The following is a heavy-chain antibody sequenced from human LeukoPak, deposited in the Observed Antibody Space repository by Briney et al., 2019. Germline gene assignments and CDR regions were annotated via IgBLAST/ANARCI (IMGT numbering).Heavy chain of an antibody. CDR3: AREPTTDYDFWSGYYLGLPYYYYGMNV. J-gene: IGHJ6*02. D-gene: IGHD3-3*01. V-gene: IGHV3-30-3*01. CDR2: ISYDGSNK. Sequence: GGSLRLSCAASGFTFSSYAMHWVRQAPGKGLEWVAVISYDGSNKYYADSVKGRFTISRDNSKNTLYLQMNSLRAEDTAVYYCAREPTTDYDFWSGYYLGLPYYYYGMNVWGQGTTVTVSS. CDR1: GFTFSSYA.